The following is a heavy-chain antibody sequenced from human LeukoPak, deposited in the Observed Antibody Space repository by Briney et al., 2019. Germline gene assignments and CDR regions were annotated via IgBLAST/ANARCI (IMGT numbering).Heavy chain of an antibody. CDR1: GFTFSSYW. V-gene: IGHV3-7*03. J-gene: IGHJ4*02. CDR3: ARDSDGGSHIVDY. CDR2: IKQDGSEK. D-gene: IGHD2-15*01. Sequence: GGSLRLSCAASGFTFSSYWMSWVRQAPGKGLEWVANIKQDGSEKYYVDSVKGRFTISRDIAKNSLYLQMNSLRAEDTAVYYCARDSDGGSHIVDYWGQGTLVTVSS.